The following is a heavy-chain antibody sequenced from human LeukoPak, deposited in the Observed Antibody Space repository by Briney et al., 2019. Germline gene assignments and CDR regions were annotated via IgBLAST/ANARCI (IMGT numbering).Heavy chain of an antibody. J-gene: IGHJ4*02. V-gene: IGHV3-7*05. CDR2: IKPDGSEK. Sequence: QPGGSLRLSCAASGITFGSYWMTWVRQAPGKGLECVANIKPDGSEKHYVDSVEGRFTISRDNAKNSLFLEMNSLRAEDMAVYYCARGRMAVAGSYEYWGQGTLVTVSS. CDR3: ARGRMAVAGSYEY. CDR1: GITFGSYW. D-gene: IGHD6-19*01.